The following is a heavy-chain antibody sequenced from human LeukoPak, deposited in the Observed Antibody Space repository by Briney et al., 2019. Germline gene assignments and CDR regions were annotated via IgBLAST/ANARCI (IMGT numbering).Heavy chain of an antibody. Sequence: PSETLSLTCTVSGGSISSSSYYWGWIRQPPGKGLEWIGSIYYSGSTYYNPSLKSRVTISVDTSKNQFSLKLSSVTAADTAVYYCARHAFGATWASQYYDFWSGYYTGWFDPWGQGTLVTVSS. CDR1: GGSISSSSYY. V-gene: IGHV4-39*01. D-gene: IGHD3-3*01. CDR2: IYYSGST. J-gene: IGHJ5*02. CDR3: ARHAFGATWASQYYDFWSGYYTGWFDP.